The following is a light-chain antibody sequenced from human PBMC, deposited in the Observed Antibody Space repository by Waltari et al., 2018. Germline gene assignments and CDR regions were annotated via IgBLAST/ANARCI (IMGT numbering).Light chain of an antibody. CDR2: AKS. Sequence: QSVLTQPPSVSGAPGQTVTISCSGSTSNIGAGSDVHWYQHVPGRAPRLLIYAKSDRPSGVPDRFSGSTSGTSASVAVTGLQAEDEADYYCQSYDSSLGRSVFGGGTKLTVL. V-gene: IGLV1-40*01. CDR3: QSYDSSLGRSV. J-gene: IGLJ2*01. CDR1: TSNIGAGSD.